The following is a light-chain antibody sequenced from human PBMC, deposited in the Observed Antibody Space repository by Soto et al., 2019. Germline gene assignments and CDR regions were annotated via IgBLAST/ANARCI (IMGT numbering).Light chain of an antibody. CDR1: SSNIGAGYD. J-gene: IGLJ1*01. CDR3: QSYDTGLSGSRV. V-gene: IGLV1-40*01. CDR2: GNK. Sequence: QSVLTQPPSVSGAPGQTVTISCTGSSSNIGAGYDVHWYQQLPGTAPKLLIYGNKNRPPGVPDRFSGSRSDTSASLASTGLQADDEADYYCQSYDTGLSGSRVFGSGTKVTVL.